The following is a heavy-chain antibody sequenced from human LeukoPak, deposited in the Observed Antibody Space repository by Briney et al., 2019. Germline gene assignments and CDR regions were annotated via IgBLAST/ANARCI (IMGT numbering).Heavy chain of an antibody. CDR3: TRETAFDF. V-gene: IGHV3-23*01. Sequence: GGSLRLSCAASGFTFSNFAMSWVRQAPREGLEWVSTVTPSSGDTYYADSVKGRFTISRDNAKNSLYLQMNSLRAEDSAVYYCTRETAFDFWGQGTVVTVSS. CDR1: GFTFSNFA. J-gene: IGHJ3*01. CDR2: VTPSSGDT.